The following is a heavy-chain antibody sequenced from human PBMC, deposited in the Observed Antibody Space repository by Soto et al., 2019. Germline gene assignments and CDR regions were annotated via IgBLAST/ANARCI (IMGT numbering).Heavy chain of an antibody. V-gene: IGHV3-23*01. CDR3: AKEVSLGSTVDLGY. CDR1: GFPFSIFA. Sequence: PVGSLRLSCAASGFPFSIFAMSWVRQSPGKGLEWVSTISGSGGSTYYADAVKGRFTISRDNSMDTLFLQMKSLKVEDTAIYYCAKEVSLGSTVDLGYWGQGTLVTSP. D-gene: IGHD7-27*01. J-gene: IGHJ4*02. CDR2: ISGSGGST.